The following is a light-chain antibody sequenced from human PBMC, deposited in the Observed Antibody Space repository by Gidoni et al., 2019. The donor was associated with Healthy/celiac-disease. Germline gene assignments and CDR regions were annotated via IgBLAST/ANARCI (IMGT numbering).Light chain of an antibody. J-gene: IGKJ2*01. Sequence: EIVMTQSPATLSVSPGERATLSCRASQSVSSNLAWYQQKPGQAPRLLIYGASTSATGIQARFSGSGSGTEFTLTISSLQSEDFAVYYCQQYNNWPPNTFGQGTKLEIK. CDR3: QQYNNWPPNT. CDR1: QSVSSN. CDR2: GAS. V-gene: IGKV3-15*01.